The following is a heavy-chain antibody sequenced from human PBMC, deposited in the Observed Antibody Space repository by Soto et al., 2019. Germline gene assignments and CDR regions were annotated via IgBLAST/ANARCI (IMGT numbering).Heavy chain of an antibody. CDR3: ARVEGGDPTYAPYYFDY. J-gene: IGHJ4*02. V-gene: IGHV3-30-3*01. Sequence: PGGSLRLSCAASGFTFSSYAMHWVRQAPGKGLEWVAVISYDGSNKYYADSVKGRFTISRDNSKNTLYLQMNSLRAADTAVYYCARVEGGDPTYAPYYFDYWGQGTLVTVSS. CDR1: GFTFSSYA. CDR2: ISYDGSNK. D-gene: IGHD2-21*02.